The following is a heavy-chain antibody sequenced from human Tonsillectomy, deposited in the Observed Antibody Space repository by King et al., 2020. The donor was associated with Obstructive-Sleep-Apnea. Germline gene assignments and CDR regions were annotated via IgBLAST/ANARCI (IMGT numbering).Heavy chain of an antibody. V-gene: IGHV5-51*01. Sequence: QLVQSGAEVKKPGESLKISCKGSGYSFTSYWIGWVRQMPGKGLEWMGIIYPGDFDIRYSPSFQGQVTLSADKSISTAYLQWSSLKASDTATYYCAKGVLPAAFGSGFDYWGQGTLVTVSS. CDR1: GYSFTSYW. D-gene: IGHD2-2*01. CDR3: AKGVLPAAFGSGFDY. CDR2: IYPGDFDI. J-gene: IGHJ4*02.